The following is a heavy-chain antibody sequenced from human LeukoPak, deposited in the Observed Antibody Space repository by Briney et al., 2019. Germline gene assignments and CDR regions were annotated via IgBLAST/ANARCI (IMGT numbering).Heavy chain of an antibody. CDR2: INPNSGDT. CDR3: ARVDQLLSGGGIFDY. J-gene: IGHJ4*02. D-gene: IGHD2-2*01. Sequence: ASVKVSCKASGYTFTGYYMHWVRQAPGQGLEWMGWINPNSGDTKYAQKFQGWVTMTRDTSTSTAYMELSRLRSEDTAVYYCARVDQLLSGGGIFDYWGQGTLVTVSS. V-gene: IGHV1-2*04. CDR1: GYTFTGYY.